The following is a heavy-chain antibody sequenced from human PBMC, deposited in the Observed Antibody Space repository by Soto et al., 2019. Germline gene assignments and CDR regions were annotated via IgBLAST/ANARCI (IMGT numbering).Heavy chain of an antibody. CDR1: GGSISSGDYY. V-gene: IGHV4-30-4*01. Sequence: SETLSLTCTVSGGSISSGDYYWIWIRQPPGKGLEWIGYIYYSGSTYYNPSLKSRVTISVDTSKNQFSLKLSSVTAADTAVYYCARAVFINWFDPWGQGTLVTVSS. J-gene: IGHJ5*02. CDR2: IYYSGST. D-gene: IGHD3-10*02. CDR3: ARAVFINWFDP.